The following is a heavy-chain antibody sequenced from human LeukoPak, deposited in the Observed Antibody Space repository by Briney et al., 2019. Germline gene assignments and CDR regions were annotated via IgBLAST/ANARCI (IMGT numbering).Heavy chain of an antibody. CDR2: IWNDGSDK. J-gene: IGHJ3*02. V-gene: IGHV3-33*01. CDR3: ARASGIAAPDRFDAFDI. D-gene: IGHD6-6*01. CDR1: GYSFSTHG. Sequence: GGSLRLSCVASGYSFSTHGMHWVRQAPGKGLEWVALIWNDGSDKIYADSVKGRFTISRDNSKNTLYLQMNSLRAEDTAVYYCARASGIAAPDRFDAFDIWGQGTMVTVSS.